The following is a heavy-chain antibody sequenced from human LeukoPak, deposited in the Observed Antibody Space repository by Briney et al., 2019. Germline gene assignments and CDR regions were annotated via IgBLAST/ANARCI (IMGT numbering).Heavy chain of an antibody. Sequence: GGSLRLSCAASGFTFDDYTMHWVRQAPGKGLEWVSLISWDGGSTYYADSVKGRFTISRDNSKNTLYLQMNSLRAEDTAVYYCARESGGAFDIWGQGTMVTVSS. CDR1: GFTFDDYT. CDR3: ARESGGAFDI. J-gene: IGHJ3*02. D-gene: IGHD3-16*01. CDR2: ISWDGGST. V-gene: IGHV3-43*01.